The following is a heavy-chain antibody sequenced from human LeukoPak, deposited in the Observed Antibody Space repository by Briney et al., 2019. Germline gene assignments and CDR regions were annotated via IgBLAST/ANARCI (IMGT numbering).Heavy chain of an antibody. V-gene: IGHV3-23*01. D-gene: IGHD4-17*01. CDR3: AGINDYGDPTGAFDI. CDR1: GFTFTTYA. J-gene: IGHJ3*02. Sequence: PGGSLRLSCAASGFTFTTYAMTWVRQAPGKGLEWVSLISGTGGNTYYADSVKGRFTISRDNARNSLYLQMNSLRAEDTAVYWCAGINDYGDPTGAFDIWGQGTMVTVSS. CDR2: ISGTGGNT.